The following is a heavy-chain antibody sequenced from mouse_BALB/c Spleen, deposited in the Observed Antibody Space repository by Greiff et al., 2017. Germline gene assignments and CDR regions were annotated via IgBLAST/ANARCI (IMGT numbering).Heavy chain of an antibody. CDR1: GYSITSDYA. V-gene: IGHV3-2*02. Sequence: EVKLMESGPGLVKPSQSLSLTCTVTGYSITSDYAWTWIRQFPGNKLEWMGYLSYSGSTSYNPSLKSRISITRDTSKNQFFLQLNSVTTEDTATYYCARVGYGNNMDYWGQGTSVTVSS. J-gene: IGHJ4*01. CDR2: LSYSGST. D-gene: IGHD2-1*01. CDR3: ARVGYGNNMDY.